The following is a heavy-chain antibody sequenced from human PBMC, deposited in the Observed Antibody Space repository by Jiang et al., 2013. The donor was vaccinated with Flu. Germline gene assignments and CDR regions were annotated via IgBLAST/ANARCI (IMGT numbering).Heavy chain of an antibody. J-gene: IGHJ4*02. CDR2: IYHTGSS. D-gene: IGHD1-26*01. V-gene: IGHV4-39*07. CDR1: GGSFNSDSYY. Sequence: LVKPSETLSLTCSVSGGSFNSDSYYWGWIRQPPGKALEWIGGIYHTGSSYSRPSLKSRVTIFVDTSKNQFSLKVTSVTAADTAVYYCARAQKYSGFELPYFDYWGQGRLVTVSS. CDR3: ARAQKYSGFELPYFDY.